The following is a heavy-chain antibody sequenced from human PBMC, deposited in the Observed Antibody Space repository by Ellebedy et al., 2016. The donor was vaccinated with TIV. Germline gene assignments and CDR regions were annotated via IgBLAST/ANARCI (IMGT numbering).Heavy chain of an antibody. J-gene: IGHJ4*02. V-gene: IGHV1-69*13. D-gene: IGHD2-2*01. CDR3: ARGRGVSTSYLPDY. CDR2: IIPIFGTA. Sequence: ASVKVSCKASGYTFTSYGISWVRQAPGQGLEWMGGIIPIFGTANYAQKFQGRVTITADESTSTAYMELSSLRSEDTAVYYCARGRGVSTSYLPDYWGQGTLVTVSS. CDR1: GYTFTSYG.